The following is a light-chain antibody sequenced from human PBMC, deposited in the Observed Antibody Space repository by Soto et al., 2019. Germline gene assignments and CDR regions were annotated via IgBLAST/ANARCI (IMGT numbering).Light chain of an antibody. Sequence: QSVLTQPASVSGSPGQSITISCTGTSSDVGGYNYVSWYQQHPGKAPKLMIYEVSNRPSGVSNRFSGSKSGNTASLTISGLQAEDEADYYCSSYTSSCYLVFGDGKKVTV. CDR3: SSYTSSCYLV. CDR2: EVS. CDR1: SSDVGGYNY. J-gene: IGLJ1*01. V-gene: IGLV2-14*01.